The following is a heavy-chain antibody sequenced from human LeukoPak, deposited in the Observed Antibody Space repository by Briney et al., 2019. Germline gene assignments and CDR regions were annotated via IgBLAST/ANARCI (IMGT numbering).Heavy chain of an antibody. CDR3: VRDRELNY. CDR2: VYNSGST. CDR1: GGSISIYH. J-gene: IGHJ4*02. V-gene: IGHV4-59*01. D-gene: IGHD1-26*01. Sequence: SETLSLTCTVSGGSISIYHWCWIRQPPGKGLEWIGYVYNSGSTDYNPSLKSRVTISADTSKNQFSLRLSSVTAADTAVYYCVRDRELNYRGQGTLVTVSS.